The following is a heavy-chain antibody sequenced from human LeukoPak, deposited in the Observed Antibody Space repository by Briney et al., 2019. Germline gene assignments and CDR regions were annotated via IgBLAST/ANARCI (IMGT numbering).Heavy chain of an antibody. CDR2: ISGSGGST. CDR1: GFTFSSYA. J-gene: IGHJ6*03. D-gene: IGHD3/OR15-3a*01. Sequence: GGSLRLSCAASGFTFSSYAMSWVRQAPGKGLEWVSAISGSGGSTYYADSVEGRFTISRDNSKNTLYLQMNSLRAEDTALYYCARGAGDDLYYMDLWGKGTTVTVSS. CDR3: ARGAGDDLYYMDL. V-gene: IGHV3-23*01.